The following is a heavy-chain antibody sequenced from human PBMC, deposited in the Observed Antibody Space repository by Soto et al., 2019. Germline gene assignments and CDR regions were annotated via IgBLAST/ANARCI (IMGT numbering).Heavy chain of an antibody. CDR1: GFTFSSYA. J-gene: IGHJ5*02. CDR3: VKSKWLVSWFDP. CDR2: ISGSGGST. D-gene: IGHD6-19*01. Sequence: GGSLRLSCAASGFTFSSYAMSWVRQAPGKGLEWVLAISGSGGSTYYADSVKGRFTISRDNSKNTLYLQMNSLRAEDTAVYYCVKSKWLVSWFDPWGQGTLVTVSS. V-gene: IGHV3-23*01.